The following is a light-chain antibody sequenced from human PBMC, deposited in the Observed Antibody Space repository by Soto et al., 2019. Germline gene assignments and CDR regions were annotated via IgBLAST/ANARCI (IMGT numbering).Light chain of an antibody. J-gene: IGKJ1*01. CDR1: QGIIDY. CDR3: QKYDSAPQT. CDR2: AAS. Sequence: DIPMTQSPSSLSASVGDTVTITCRASQGIIDYLAWYQQRPGKVPTLLIYAASTLQTGVPSRFSGSGAGTDFTLTISSLQPEDAATYYCQKYDSAPQTFGPGTKVEIK. V-gene: IGKV1-27*01.